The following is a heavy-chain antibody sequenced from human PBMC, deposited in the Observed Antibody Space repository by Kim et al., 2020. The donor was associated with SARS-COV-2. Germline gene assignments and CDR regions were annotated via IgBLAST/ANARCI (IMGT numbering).Heavy chain of an antibody. CDR3: AGEYTSGWSYYFDY. CDR2: VYYTGST. J-gene: IGHJ4*02. CDR1: GGSISSSSYY. D-gene: IGHD6-19*01. V-gene: IGHV4-39*07. Sequence: SETLSLTCTVSGGSISSSSYYWGWIRQPPGKGLKWIGNVYYTGSTSYNPSLESRVTISVDTSKNQFSLKLRSVTAADTAVYYCAGEYTSGWSYYFDYWGQGTLVTVSS.